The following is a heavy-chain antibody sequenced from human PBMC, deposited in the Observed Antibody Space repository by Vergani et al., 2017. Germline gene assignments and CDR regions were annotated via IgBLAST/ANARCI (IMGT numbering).Heavy chain of an antibody. CDR1: GFTFSSHG. D-gene: IGHD4-23*01. J-gene: IGHJ5*01. V-gene: IGHV3-33*01. Sequence: QVQLVESEGGVVQPGRSLTLSCVASGFTFSSHGMHWVRQAPGKGLEWVAVIWYDGSNKYYGDSVKGRFTISSDNSKNTLYLQMNSLRVEATAVYYCARWGNEKRLDSWGQGTLVTVSS. CDR2: IWYDGSNK. CDR3: ARWGNEKRLDS.